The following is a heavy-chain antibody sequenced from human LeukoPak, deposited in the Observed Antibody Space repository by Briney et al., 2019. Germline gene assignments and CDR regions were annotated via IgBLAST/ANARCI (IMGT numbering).Heavy chain of an antibody. D-gene: IGHD1-14*01. V-gene: IGHV4-59*01. CDR1: GASISSSY. Sequence: NPSETLSLTCTVSGASISSSYWSWIRQPPGEGLEWIGYIYYSGSANYNPSLKSRVTMSVDTSKNQFSLKLSSVTAADTAVYYCARVENPGWFDPWGQGSLVSVSS. J-gene: IGHJ5*02. CDR3: ARVENPGWFDP. CDR2: IYYSGSA.